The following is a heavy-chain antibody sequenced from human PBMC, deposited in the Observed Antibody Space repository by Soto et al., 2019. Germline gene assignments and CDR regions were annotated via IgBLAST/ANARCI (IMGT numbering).Heavy chain of an antibody. CDR2: INQDAGEK. Sequence: GGSLRLSCAASGFTFSNRWMTWVRQAPGKGLEWVANINQDAGEKYYVDSVKGRFTISRDNAENSLYLQMNSLRTEDTAVYYCATHGAWTFDFWGQGTLVTVSS. V-gene: IGHV3-7*01. CDR1: GFTFSNRW. J-gene: IGHJ4*02. CDR3: ATHGAWTFDF. D-gene: IGHD1-1*01.